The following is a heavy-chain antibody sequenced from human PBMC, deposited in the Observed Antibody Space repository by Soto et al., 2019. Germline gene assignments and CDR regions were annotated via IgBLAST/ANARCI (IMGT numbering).Heavy chain of an antibody. CDR1: GYIFTSYG. CDR3: ARDLIVTGTYFDY. V-gene: IGHV1-18*04. CDR2: ISTYNGNT. J-gene: IGHJ4*02. D-gene: IGHD3-9*01. Sequence: RASVKVSCKASGYIFTSYGITWVRQAPGQGLEWMGWISTYNGNTNYAQKLQDRVTMTTDTSTSTAYMELRSLRSDDTAVYYCARDLIVTGTYFDYWGQGTLVTVSS.